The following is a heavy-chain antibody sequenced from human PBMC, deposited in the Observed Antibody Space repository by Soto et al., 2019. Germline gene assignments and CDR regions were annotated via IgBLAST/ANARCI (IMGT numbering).Heavy chain of an antibody. CDR2: IYYSGST. Sequence: SETLSLTCTVSGGSISSGDYYWSWIRQPPGKGLEWIGYIYYSGSTYYNPSLKSRVTISVDTSKNQFSLKLSSVTAADTAVYYCARAGITIFGIGYWGQGTLVTVSS. J-gene: IGHJ4*02. V-gene: IGHV4-30-4*01. CDR1: GGSISSGDYY. D-gene: IGHD3-3*01. CDR3: ARAGITIFGIGY.